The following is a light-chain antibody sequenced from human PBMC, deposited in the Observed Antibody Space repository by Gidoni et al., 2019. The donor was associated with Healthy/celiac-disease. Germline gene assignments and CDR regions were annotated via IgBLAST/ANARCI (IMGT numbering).Light chain of an antibody. V-gene: IGKV3-11*01. J-gene: IGKJ3*01. CDR2: DAS. CDR3: QQRSNWPRVT. CDR1: QSVSSY. Sequence: EIVLTQSPATLSLSPGERATLTCRASQSVSSYLAWYKQKPGQAPRLLIYDASNRATGIPAMFSGSGSGTDFTLTISSLEPEDFAVYYCQQRSNWPRVTFGPGTKVDIK.